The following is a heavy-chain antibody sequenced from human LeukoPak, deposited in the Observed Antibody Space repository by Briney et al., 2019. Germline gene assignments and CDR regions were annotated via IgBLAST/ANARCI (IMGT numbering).Heavy chain of an antibody. CDR3: ARQGYDSSGYEYAFDI. CDR1: GYSFTSYW. Sequence: GESLKISCKGSGYSFTSYWIGWVRQMPGKGLEWMGIIYPGDSDTRYSPSFQGQVTISADKSISTAYLQWSSLKASDTAIYYCARQGYDSSGYEYAFDIWGQGTMVTVSS. D-gene: IGHD3-22*01. CDR2: IYPGDSDT. J-gene: IGHJ3*02. V-gene: IGHV5-51*01.